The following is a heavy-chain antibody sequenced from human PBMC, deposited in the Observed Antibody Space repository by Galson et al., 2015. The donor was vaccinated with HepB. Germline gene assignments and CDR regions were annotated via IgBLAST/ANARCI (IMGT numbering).Heavy chain of an antibody. Sequence: QSGAEVKKPGESLRISCKGSGYSFTSYWISWVRQMPGKGLEWMGRIDPSDSYTNYSPSFQGHVTISADKSISTAYLQWSSLKASDTAMYYFARLALGHVDTAINYFDYCDKGSLVTASS. CDR3: ARLALGHVDTAINYFDY. CDR2: IDPSDSYT. J-gene: IGHJ4*02. CDR1: GYSFTSYW. V-gene: IGHV5-10-1*01. D-gene: IGHD5-18*01.